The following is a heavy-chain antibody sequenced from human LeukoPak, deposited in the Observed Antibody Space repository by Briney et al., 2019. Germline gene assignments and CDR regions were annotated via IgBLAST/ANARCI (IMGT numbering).Heavy chain of an antibody. CDR1: GGSISSGGYY. CDR3: ARGGTDILTGYFDF. J-gene: IGHJ4*02. Sequence: PSQTLSLTFTVSGGSISSGGYYWSWIRQPPGKGLEWIGYIYHSGSTYYNPSLKSRVTISVDRSKNQFSLKLSSVTAADTAVYYCARGGTDILTGYFDFWGQGTLVTVSS. CDR2: IYHSGST. V-gene: IGHV4-30-2*01. D-gene: IGHD3-9*01.